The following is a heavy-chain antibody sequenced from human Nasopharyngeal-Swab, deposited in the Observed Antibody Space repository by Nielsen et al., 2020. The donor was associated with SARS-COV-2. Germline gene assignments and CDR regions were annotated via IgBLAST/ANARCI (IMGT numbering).Heavy chain of an antibody. CDR2: ISSSTSYI. CDR3: ARDGFGESPYYYYYGMDV. D-gene: IGHD3-10*01. J-gene: IGHJ6*02. Sequence: GGSLRLSCAASGFTFSNYSMNWVRQAPGKGLEWVSSISSSTSYIYYADSVKGRFTISRDNAKNSLYLQMHSLRAEDTAVYYCARDGFGESPYYYYYGMDVWGQGTTVTVSS. V-gene: IGHV3-21*01. CDR1: GFTFSNYS.